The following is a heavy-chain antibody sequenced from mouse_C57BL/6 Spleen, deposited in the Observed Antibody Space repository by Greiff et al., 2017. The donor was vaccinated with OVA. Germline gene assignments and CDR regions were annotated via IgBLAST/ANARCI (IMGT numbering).Heavy chain of an antibody. CDR3: ASGSSYDY. D-gene: IGHD1-1*01. CDR2: IDPSDSET. Sequence: QVQLKQSGAELVRPGSSVKLSCKASGYTFTSYWMHWVKQRPIQGLEWIGNIDPSDSETHYNQKFKDKATLTVDKSSSTAYMQLSSLTSEDSAVYYCASGSSYDYWGQGTTLTVSS. CDR1: GYTFTSYW. J-gene: IGHJ2*01. V-gene: IGHV1-52*01.